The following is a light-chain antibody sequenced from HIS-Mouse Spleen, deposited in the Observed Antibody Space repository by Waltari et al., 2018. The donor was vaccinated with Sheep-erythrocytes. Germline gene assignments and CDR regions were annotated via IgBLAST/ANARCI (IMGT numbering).Light chain of an antibody. CDR3: QAWDSSTAV. V-gene: IGLV3-1*01. Sequence: SYELTQPPSVSVSPGQTASITCSGDKLGDKYACWYQQKPGQSPVLVIYQDSKRPSGNPERLSGSNSGNTATLTISGTQAMDEADYYCQAWDSSTAVFGGGTKLTVL. J-gene: IGLJ2*01. CDR1: KLGDKY. CDR2: QDS.